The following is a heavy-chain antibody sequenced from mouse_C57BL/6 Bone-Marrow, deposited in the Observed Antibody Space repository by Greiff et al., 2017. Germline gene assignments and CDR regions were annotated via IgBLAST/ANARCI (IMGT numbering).Heavy chain of an antibody. CDR3: ARRGYYGSSWYFDV. Sequence: VQLQQSGGDLVKPGGSLKLSCAASGFTFSSYGMSWVRQTPDKRLAWVATISSGGSYTYYPDSVKGRFTISRDNAKNTLYLQMSSLKSEDTAMYYCARRGYYGSSWYFDVWGTGTTVTVSS. CDR2: ISSGGSYT. D-gene: IGHD1-1*01. J-gene: IGHJ1*03. V-gene: IGHV5-6*01. CDR1: GFTFSSYG.